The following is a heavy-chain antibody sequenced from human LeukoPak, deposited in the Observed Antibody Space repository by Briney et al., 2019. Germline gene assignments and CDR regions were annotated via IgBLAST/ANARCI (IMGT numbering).Heavy chain of an antibody. J-gene: IGHJ4*02. V-gene: IGHV4-61*02. CDR3: ARTNDFWTGYYEK. D-gene: IGHD3/OR15-3a*01. CDR1: GGSVSIGSYY. Sequence: SQTLSLTCTVSGGSVSIGSYYWSWSRQPAGKGLEWIGRIYVSGSTDYNPSLKSRVTILKDMSKNQLSLRLSSVTAADTAIYYCARTNDFWTGYYEKWGQGILVTVSS. CDR2: IYVSGST.